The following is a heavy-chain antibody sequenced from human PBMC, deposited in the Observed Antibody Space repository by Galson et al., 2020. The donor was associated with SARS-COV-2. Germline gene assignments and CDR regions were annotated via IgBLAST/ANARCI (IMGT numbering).Heavy chain of an antibody. CDR3: ASNPAADLYYYYYGMDV. J-gene: IGHJ6*02. V-gene: IGHV3-21*01. D-gene: IGHD6-13*01. CDR1: GFTFSSYS. CDR2: ISSSSSYI. Sequence: NSGGSLRLSCAASGFTFSSYSMNWVRQAPGKGLEWVSSISSSSSYIYYADSVKGRFTISRDNAKNSLYLQMNSLRAKDTAVYYCASNPAADLYYYYYGMDVWGQGTTVTVSS.